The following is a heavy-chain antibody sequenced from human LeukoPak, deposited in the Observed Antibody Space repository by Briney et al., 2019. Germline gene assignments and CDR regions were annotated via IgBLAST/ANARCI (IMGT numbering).Heavy chain of an antibody. J-gene: IGHJ4*02. V-gene: IGHV4-39*07. CDR3: ARGTDCSSTSCYYFDY. Sequence: SETLSLTCTVSGGSISSGGYYWSWIRQPPGKGLEWIGEINHSGSTNYNPSLKSRVTISVDTSKNQFSLKLSSVTAADTAVYYCARGTDCSSTSCYYFDYWGQGTLVTVSS. CDR1: GGSISSGGYY. D-gene: IGHD2-2*01. CDR2: INHSGST.